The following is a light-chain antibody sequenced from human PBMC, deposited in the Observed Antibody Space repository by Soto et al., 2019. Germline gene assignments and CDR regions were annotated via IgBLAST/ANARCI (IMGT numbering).Light chain of an antibody. J-gene: IGKJ1*01. CDR2: DAS. CDR3: RQYDSYSSGP. Sequence: DIQMTQSPSTLSASVGDRVTITCRASQTINSWLAWYQQKPGKAPKVLIFDASSLKTGVPSRFSGSGSGTEFTLTISNLQPDDFATYYCRQYDSYSSGPFGQGTKVDIK. V-gene: IGKV1-5*01. CDR1: QTINSW.